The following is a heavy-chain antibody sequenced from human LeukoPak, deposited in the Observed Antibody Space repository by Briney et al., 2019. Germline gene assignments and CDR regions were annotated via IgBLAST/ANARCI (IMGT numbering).Heavy chain of an antibody. Sequence: SETLSLTCTVSGGSVSSGSYYWSWIRQPPGKGLEWIGYIYYSGSTNYSPSLKSRVTISVDTSKNQFSLKLSSVTAADTAVYYCARGGRLAYCGGDCLETNWFDPWGQGTLVTVSS. CDR1: GGSVSSGSYY. J-gene: IGHJ5*02. D-gene: IGHD2-21*02. V-gene: IGHV4-61*01. CDR2: IYYSGST. CDR3: ARGGRLAYCGGDCLETNWFDP.